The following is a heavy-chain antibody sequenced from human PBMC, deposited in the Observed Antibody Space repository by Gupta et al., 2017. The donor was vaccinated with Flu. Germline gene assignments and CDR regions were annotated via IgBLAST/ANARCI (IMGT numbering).Heavy chain of an antibody. J-gene: IGHJ4*02. V-gene: IGHV4-38-2*01. Sequence: QVQLQESGPGLVKPSETLSLTCAVPSYSISRTYYWGWIRHPPGKGLEWIGSIDHDGNTYYNPSLESRVTISVDTSKNQFSLKLSSVTAADTAVYYCARQGGYSSDWYVDYWGQGTLVTVSS. CDR3: ARQGGYSSDWYVDY. CDR2: IDHDGNT. CDR1: SYSISRTYY. D-gene: IGHD6-19*01.